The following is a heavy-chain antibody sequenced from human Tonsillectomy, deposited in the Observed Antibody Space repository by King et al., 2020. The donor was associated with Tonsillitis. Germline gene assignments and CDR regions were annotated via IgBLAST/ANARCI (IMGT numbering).Heavy chain of an antibody. CDR1: GFSLSTSGVG. V-gene: IGHV2-5*02. CDR2: IYWDDDK. Sequence: ITLKESGPTLVKPTQTLTLTCTFSGFSLSTSGVGVGWIRQPPGKALECLALIYWDDDKHYSPSLKSRLTIAKDTSKNQVVLTMTNMDPVDTATYFCAHRTQQPHFDSWGQGTLVTVSS. CDR3: AHRTQQPHFDS. D-gene: IGHD6-13*01. J-gene: IGHJ4*02.